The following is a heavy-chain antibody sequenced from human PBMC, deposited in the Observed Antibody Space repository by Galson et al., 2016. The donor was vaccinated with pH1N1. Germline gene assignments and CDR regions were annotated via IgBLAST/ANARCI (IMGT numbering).Heavy chain of an antibody. CDR1: GFTFSSYS. J-gene: IGHJ3*02. CDR2: ISGSGGNT. Sequence: SLRLSCAASGFTFSSYSMSWVRQAPGKGLEWVSYISGSGGNTYYGDSVKGRFTISRDNSKNTLYLQMNSLRAEDTAVYYCTKGGSIAAPDEAFDIWGQGTMVTVSS. V-gene: IGHV3-23*01. D-gene: IGHD6-6*01. CDR3: TKGGSIAAPDEAFDI.